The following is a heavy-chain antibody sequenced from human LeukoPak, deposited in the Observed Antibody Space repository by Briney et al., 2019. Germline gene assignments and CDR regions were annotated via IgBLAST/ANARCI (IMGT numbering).Heavy chain of an antibody. CDR2: IYTSGST. D-gene: IGHD6-19*01. V-gene: IGHV4-4*07. CDR3: AGDWAVAGGGAFDY. Sequence: SETLSLTCTVSGGSISSYYWSWIRQPAGKGLEWIGRIYTSGSTNYNPSLKSRVTMSVGTSKNQFSLKLSSVTAADTAVYYCAGDWAVAGGGAFDYWGQGSLVTVSS. CDR1: GGSISSYY. J-gene: IGHJ4*02.